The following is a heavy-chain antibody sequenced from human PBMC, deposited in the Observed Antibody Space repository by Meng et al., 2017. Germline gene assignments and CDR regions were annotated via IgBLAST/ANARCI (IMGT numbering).Heavy chain of an antibody. Sequence: GQVGAVGAVEKKAGASVKVSCDTSGYTLSSDGFAWVRQTPEQGLEWLGWINVYSGITNYAQKFQGRVTMTTDTSTRTGYMELTSLTSDDTATYYCATRGNPYLNCWGQGTLVTVFS. V-gene: IGHV1-18*01. J-gene: IGHJ4*02. CDR3: ATRGNPYLNC. CDR2: INVYSGIT. CDR1: GYTLSSDG.